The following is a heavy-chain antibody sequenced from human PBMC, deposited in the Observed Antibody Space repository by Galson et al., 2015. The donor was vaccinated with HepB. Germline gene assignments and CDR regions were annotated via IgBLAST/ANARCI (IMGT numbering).Heavy chain of an antibody. CDR1: GFTFDDYA. CDR2: INWKSGNI. V-gene: IGHV3-9*01. Sequence: SLRLSCAASGFTFDDYAMHWVRQAPGKGLEWVSGINWKSGNIDYADSVKGRFTISRDNAKNSLYLQMNSLRAEDTALYYCVKDIAVAAPYYYYGLDVWGQGTTVTVSS. D-gene: IGHD6-19*01. J-gene: IGHJ6*02. CDR3: VKDIAVAAPYYYYGLDV.